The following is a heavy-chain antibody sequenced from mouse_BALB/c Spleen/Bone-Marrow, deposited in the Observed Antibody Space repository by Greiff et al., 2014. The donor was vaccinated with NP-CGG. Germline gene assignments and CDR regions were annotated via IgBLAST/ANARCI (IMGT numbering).Heavy chain of an antibody. Sequence: VQLQQSGPDLVKPSQSLSLTCTVTGYSITSGYSWHWIRQFPGNKLEWIGYIHYSGRTNYNPSLKGRISITRDTSKNQFFLQLNSVTTEDTATDYCTRDDYDVMDYWGQGTSVTVSS. CDR3: TRDDYDVMDY. CDR2: IHYSGRT. CDR1: GYSITSGYS. J-gene: IGHJ4*01. V-gene: IGHV3-1*02.